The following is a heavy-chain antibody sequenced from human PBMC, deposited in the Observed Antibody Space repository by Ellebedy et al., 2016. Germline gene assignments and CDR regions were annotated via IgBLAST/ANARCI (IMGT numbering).Heavy chain of an antibody. Sequence: SGPTLVKPTQTLTLTCTFSGFSLSTSGMRVSWIRQPPGKALEWLARIDWDDDKFHSTSLKTRLTISKDTSKNQVVLTMTNMDPVDTATYYCARIYPNSSGWYEGDYFDYWGQGTLVTVSS. CDR2: IDWDDDK. D-gene: IGHD6-19*01. CDR3: ARIYPNSSGWYEGDYFDY. V-gene: IGHV2-70*04. J-gene: IGHJ4*02. CDR1: GFSLSTSGMR.